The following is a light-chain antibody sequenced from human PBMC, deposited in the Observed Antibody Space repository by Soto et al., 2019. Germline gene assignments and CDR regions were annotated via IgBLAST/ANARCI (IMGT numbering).Light chain of an antibody. CDR1: HPVTSNY. CDR2: DAS. CDR3: QQYGSSPLT. V-gene: IGKV3-20*01. Sequence: EIVLTQSPGTLSLSPGERATLSCRASHPVTSNYLAWYQQKPGQSPRLLIYDASTSATAIPDRFSGGGSGADFTLTISRLEPEDFAVYYCQQYGSSPLTFGGGTKVDMK. J-gene: IGKJ4*01.